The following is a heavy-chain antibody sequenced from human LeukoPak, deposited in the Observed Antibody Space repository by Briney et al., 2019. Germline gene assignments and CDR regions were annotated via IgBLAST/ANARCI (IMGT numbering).Heavy chain of an antibody. CDR3: ARSVGYCSDGTCYSDT. CDR1: GFTISSYV. V-gene: IGHV3-23*01. Sequence: GGSLRLSCAASGFTISSYVRSWVRQAPGKGLEWVSLISGPGDSTYYTDSVKGLFTISRDNSKSTLYLQMNSLGAEDTAVYYCARSVGYCSDGTCYSDTWGQGTLVTVSS. D-gene: IGHD2-15*01. J-gene: IGHJ5*02. CDR2: ISGPGDST.